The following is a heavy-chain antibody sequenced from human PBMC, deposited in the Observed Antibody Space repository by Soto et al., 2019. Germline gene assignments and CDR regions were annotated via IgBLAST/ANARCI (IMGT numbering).Heavy chain of an antibody. CDR2: IWYDGSNK. CDR3: AKDYSNYGDFDY. D-gene: IGHD4-4*01. CDR1: GFTFSSYG. J-gene: IGHJ4*02. V-gene: IGHV3-33*06. Sequence: GGSLRLSCAASGFTFSSYGMHWVRQAPGKGLEWVAVIWYDGSNKYYADSVKGRFTISRDNSKNTLYLQMNSLRAEDTAVYYCAKDYSNYGDFDYWGQGTLVTVS.